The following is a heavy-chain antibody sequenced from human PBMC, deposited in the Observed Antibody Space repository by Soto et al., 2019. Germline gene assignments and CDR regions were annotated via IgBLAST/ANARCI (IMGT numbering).Heavy chain of an antibody. Sequence: QVQLVQSGAEVKKPGASVKVSCKASGYTFTSYGISWVRQAPGQGLEWMGWISAYNGNTNYAQKLQGRVTMTTHTSTSTAYMELRSLRADDTAVYYCARDSVRGSGSYHRNGWFDPWGQGTLVTVSS. V-gene: IGHV1-18*01. CDR1: GYTFTSYG. D-gene: IGHD3-10*01. CDR2: ISAYNGNT. CDR3: ARDSVRGSGSYHRNGWFDP. J-gene: IGHJ5*02.